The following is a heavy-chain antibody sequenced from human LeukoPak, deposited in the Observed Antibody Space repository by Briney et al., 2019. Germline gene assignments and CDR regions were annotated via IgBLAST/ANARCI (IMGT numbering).Heavy chain of an antibody. Sequence: SETLSLSCAVYGGSFSGYYWSWIRQPPGKGLEWIGEINHSGSTNYNPSLKSRVTISVDTSKNQFSLKLSSVTAADTAVYYCARGLLRYFDWLPHTDAFDIWGQGTMVTVSS. CDR3: ARGLLRYFDWLPHTDAFDI. J-gene: IGHJ3*02. CDR1: GGSFSGYY. CDR2: INHSGST. D-gene: IGHD3-9*01. V-gene: IGHV4-34*01.